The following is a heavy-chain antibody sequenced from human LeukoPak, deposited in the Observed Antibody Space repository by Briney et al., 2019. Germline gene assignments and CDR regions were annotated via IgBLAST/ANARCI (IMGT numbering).Heavy chain of an antibody. J-gene: IGHJ4*02. D-gene: IGHD6-13*01. CDR2: IKQDGSEK. CDR1: GFTFSSYW. CDR3: ARDRGYSSSWYFPRFDY. Sequence: GGSLRLSCAASGFTFSSYWMSWVRQAPGKGLEWVANIKQDGSEKYYVDSVKGRFTISRDNAKNSLYLQMNSLRAEDTAVYYCARDRGYSSSWYFPRFDYWGQGTLVTVSS. V-gene: IGHV3-7*01.